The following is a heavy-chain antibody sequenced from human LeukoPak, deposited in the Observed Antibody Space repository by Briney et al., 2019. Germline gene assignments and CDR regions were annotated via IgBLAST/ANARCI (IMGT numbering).Heavy chain of an antibody. CDR3: ASGRFLEWLAFDY. Sequence: ASVKVSCKASGDTFTGYYMQCVRQAPGQGVEWMGWINPNSGGTNYAQKFQGRVTMTRDTSISTAYMELSRLRSDDTAAYYCASGRFLEWLAFDYWGQGTLVTVSS. J-gene: IGHJ4*02. CDR1: GDTFTGYY. V-gene: IGHV1-2*02. D-gene: IGHD3-3*01. CDR2: INPNSGGT.